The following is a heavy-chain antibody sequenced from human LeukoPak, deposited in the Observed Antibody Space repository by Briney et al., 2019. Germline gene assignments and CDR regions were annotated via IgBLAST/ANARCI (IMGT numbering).Heavy chain of an antibody. V-gene: IGHV1-2*02. J-gene: IGHJ1*01. CDR2: INPNSGGT. D-gene: IGHD3-22*01. CDR1: GYTFTGYY. CDR3: ARPGEDSSGYYYPTYDFQH. Sequence: ASVKVSCKASGYTFTGYYMHWVRQAPGQGLEWMGWINPNSGGTNYAQKFQGRVTMTRDTSISTAYMELSRLRSDDTAVYYCARPGEDSSGYYYPTYDFQHWGQGTLVTVSS.